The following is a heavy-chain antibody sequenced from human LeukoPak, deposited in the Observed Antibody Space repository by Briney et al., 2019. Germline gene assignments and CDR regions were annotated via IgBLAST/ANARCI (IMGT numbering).Heavy chain of an antibody. V-gene: IGHV4-4*09. Sequence: SETLSLTCAVSGGSISSYYWSWIRQPPGKGLEWIGYIYTSGSTNYNPSLKSRVTISVDTSKNQFSLKLSSVTAADTAVYYCARHRIQLFGVPAMDVWGKGTTVTVSS. CDR3: ARHRIQLFGVPAMDV. D-gene: IGHD3-3*01. J-gene: IGHJ6*03. CDR2: IYTSGST. CDR1: GGSISSYY.